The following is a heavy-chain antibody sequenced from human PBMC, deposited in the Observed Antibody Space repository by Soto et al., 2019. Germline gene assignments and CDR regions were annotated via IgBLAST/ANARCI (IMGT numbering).Heavy chain of an antibody. J-gene: IGHJ6*02. CDR2: IDNSGST. CDR1: GGSISNYF. CDR3: ARDQSTIPMDV. V-gene: IGHV4-4*07. Sequence: SETLSLTCTVSGGSISNYFCNWIRQPAGKGLEWIGLIDNSGSTNYNPSLKSRITISVDTSKNQFSLKLSSVTAADTAVYYCARDQSTIPMDVWGQGTTVTVSS. D-gene: IGHD3-3*01.